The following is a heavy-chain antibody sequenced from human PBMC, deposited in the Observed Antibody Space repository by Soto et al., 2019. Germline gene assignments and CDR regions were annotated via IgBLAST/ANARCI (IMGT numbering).Heavy chain of an antibody. CDR2: ISYDGSNK. V-gene: IGHV3-30*03. CDR3: ARDWRGSHDAFDI. D-gene: IGHD1-26*01. J-gene: IGHJ3*02. Sequence: QVQLVESGGGVVQPGRPLRLSCTASGFTFSRYGMHWVRQAPGKGLEWVAVISYDGSNKYYADSVKGRFTISRDNSKNTLYLQMNSLRAEDTAVYYCARDWRGSHDAFDIWGQGTMVTVSS. CDR1: GFTFSRYG.